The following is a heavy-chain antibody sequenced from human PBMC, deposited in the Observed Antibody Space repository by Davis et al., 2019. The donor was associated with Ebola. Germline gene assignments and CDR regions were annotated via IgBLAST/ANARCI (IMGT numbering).Heavy chain of an antibody. J-gene: IGHJ4*02. CDR3: ARQHYYYESSGYPPYFDY. D-gene: IGHD3-22*01. Sequence: SETLSLTCTVSGGSISSYYWSWIRQPPGKGLEWIGYIYYSGSTYYNPSLKSRVTISVDTSKNQFSLKLSSVTAADTAVYYCARQHYYYESSGYPPYFDYWGQGTLVTVSS. CDR1: GGSISSYY. V-gene: IGHV4-59*04. CDR2: IYYSGST.